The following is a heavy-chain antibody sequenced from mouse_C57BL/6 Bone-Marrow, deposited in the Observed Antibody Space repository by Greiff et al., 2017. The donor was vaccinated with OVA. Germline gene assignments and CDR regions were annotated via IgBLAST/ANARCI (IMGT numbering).Heavy chain of an antibody. CDR1: GYTFTSYW. J-gene: IGHJ2*01. CDR2: IDPSDSYT. V-gene: IGHV1-59*01. Sequence: QVQLKQPGAELVRPGTSVKLSCKASGYTFTSYWMHWVQQSPGQGLEWLGVIDPSDSYTHYHQKFTGKTPLPVDTSSRTASMQLSRLTSEDAAVYYCARGGITTVVGGDYWGKGTTRTVSS. CDR3: ARGGITTVVGGDY. D-gene: IGHD1-1*01.